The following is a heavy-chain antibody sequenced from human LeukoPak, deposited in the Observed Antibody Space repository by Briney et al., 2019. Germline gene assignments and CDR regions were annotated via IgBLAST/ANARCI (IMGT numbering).Heavy chain of an antibody. J-gene: IGHJ5*02. CDR2: FHTSGST. D-gene: IGHD6-6*01. CDR1: GGSISSYY. CDR3: ARGYSSSSGYNWFDP. Sequence: SETLSLTCTVPGGSISSYYWSWIRQPAGKGLEWIGRFHTSGSTNYNRSLKSRVTMSVDTSKNQFSLRLTSVTAADTAVYYCARGYSSSSGYNWFDPWGQGTLVTVSS. V-gene: IGHV4-4*07.